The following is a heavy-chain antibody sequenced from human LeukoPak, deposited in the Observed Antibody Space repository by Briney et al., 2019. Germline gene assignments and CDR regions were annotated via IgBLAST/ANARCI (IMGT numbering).Heavy chain of an antibody. Sequence: EWMGWINPNSGGTNYAQKFQGRVTMTRDTSISTAYMELSRLRSDDTAVYYCARVKSSGYFEFDYWGQGTLVTVSS. J-gene: IGHJ4*02. D-gene: IGHD3-22*01. CDR3: ARVKSSGYFEFDY. CDR2: INPNSGGT. V-gene: IGHV1-2*02.